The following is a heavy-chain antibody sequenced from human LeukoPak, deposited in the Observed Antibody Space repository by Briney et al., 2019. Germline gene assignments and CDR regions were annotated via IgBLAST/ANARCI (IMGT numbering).Heavy chain of an antibody. J-gene: IGHJ5*02. CDR3: ARDHMMVDGQWRGNWFDP. D-gene: IGHD6-19*01. V-gene: IGHV3-21*01. CDR1: GFTFSSYS. CDR2: ISSSSSYI. Sequence: GGSLRLSCAASGFTFSSYSMNWVRQAPGKGLEWVSSISSSSSYIYYADSVKGRFTISRDNAKNSLYLQMNSLRAEDTAVYYCARDHMMVDGQWRGNWFDPWGQGTLVTVSS.